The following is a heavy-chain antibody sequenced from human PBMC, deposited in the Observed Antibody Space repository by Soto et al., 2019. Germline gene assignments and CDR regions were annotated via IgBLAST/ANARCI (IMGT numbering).Heavy chain of an antibody. CDR3: AKDRMAQNSVWDPFDI. D-gene: IGHD1-26*01. Sequence: EVQLLASGGGLVQPGGSLRVSCAASGFTFYNYAMTWVRQAPGKGLERVSTIGSGGGDTYYADSVKGRFTISRDDSKSTVYLQLSSLRAEDTALYYCAKDRMAQNSVWDPFDIWGQGTRVTVSS. V-gene: IGHV3-23*01. J-gene: IGHJ3*02. CDR1: GFTFYNYA. CDR2: IGSGGGDT.